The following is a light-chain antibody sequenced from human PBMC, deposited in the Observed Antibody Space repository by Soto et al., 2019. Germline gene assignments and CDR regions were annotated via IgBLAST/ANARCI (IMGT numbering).Light chain of an antibody. CDR1: SIGSKS. J-gene: IGLJ2*01. V-gene: IGLV3-21*02. CDR2: GDS. Sequence: SYVLTQPPSVSVALGQTARMTCEGNSIGSKSVHWYQQKPGQAPVLVVYGDSDRPSGTPERFSGTDSGNTATLTISGVEAGDEAEYYCQVWDSTSDHVVFGGGTKVTVL. CDR3: QVWDSTSDHVV.